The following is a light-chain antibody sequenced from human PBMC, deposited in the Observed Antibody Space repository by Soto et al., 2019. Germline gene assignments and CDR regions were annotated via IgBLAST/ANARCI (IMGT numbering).Light chain of an antibody. CDR2: DAS. Sequence: EIVMTQSPGTLSVSPGERATLFCRASQSVRSSLAWYQQKPGQAPRLFIYDASTRATGIPARFSGSGSGTEFTLTISSLQSEDFAVYYCQQYNNWPPWTFGQGTKVDI. J-gene: IGKJ1*01. CDR1: QSVRSS. CDR3: QQYNNWPPWT. V-gene: IGKV3-15*01.